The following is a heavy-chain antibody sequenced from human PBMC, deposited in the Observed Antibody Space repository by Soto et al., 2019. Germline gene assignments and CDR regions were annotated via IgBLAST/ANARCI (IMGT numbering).Heavy chain of an antibody. CDR3: ARDPGDYGDYPTLDY. CDR1: GGTFSSYA. D-gene: IGHD4-17*01. V-gene: IGHV1-69*01. CDR2: IIPIFGTA. J-gene: IGHJ4*02. Sequence: QVQLVQSGAEVKKPGSSVKVSCKAYGGTFSSYAISWVRQAPGQWLEWMGGIIPIFGTANYAQKFQGRVTITAVESTSTAYMDLSSLRSEDTAVYYCARDPGDYGDYPTLDYWGQGTLVTVSS.